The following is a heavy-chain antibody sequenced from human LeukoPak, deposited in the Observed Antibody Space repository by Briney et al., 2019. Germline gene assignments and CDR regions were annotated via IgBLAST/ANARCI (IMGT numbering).Heavy chain of an antibody. CDR1: GGSISSGDYY. J-gene: IGHJ4*02. Sequence: PSETLSLTCTVSGGSISSGDYYWSWIRQPPGKGLEWIGYIYYSGSTYYNPSLKSRVTISVDTSKNQFSLKLSSVTAADTAVYYCARDTSGYDLGNFDYWGQGTLVTVSS. CDR2: IYYSGST. CDR3: ARDTSGYDLGNFDY. D-gene: IGHD5-12*01. V-gene: IGHV4-30-4*08.